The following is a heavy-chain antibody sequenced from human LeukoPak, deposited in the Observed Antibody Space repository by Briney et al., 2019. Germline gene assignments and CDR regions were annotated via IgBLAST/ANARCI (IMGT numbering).Heavy chain of an antibody. CDR2: ISAYSGDT. J-gene: IGHJ4*02. Sequence: ASVKVSCKASGYTFTSYGISWVRQAPGQGLEWMGWISAYSGDTDYAQKLQGRATMTTDTSTSTAYMELRSLRSDDTAVYYCARGYCSSTSCYSRDKFDFWGQGTLVTVSS. D-gene: IGHD2-2*01. CDR1: GYTFTSYG. CDR3: ARGYCSSTSCYSRDKFDF. V-gene: IGHV1-18*01.